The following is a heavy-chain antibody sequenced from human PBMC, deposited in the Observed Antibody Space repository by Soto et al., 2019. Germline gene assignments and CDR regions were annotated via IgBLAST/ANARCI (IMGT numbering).Heavy chain of an antibody. V-gene: IGHV4-61*01. D-gene: IGHD2-2*01. CDR2: IYYSGST. J-gene: IGHJ6*02. Sequence: SETLSLTCSVSGSSISIGTYYWGWIRQPPGKGLEWIGYIYYSGSTNYNPSLKSRVTISVDTSKNQFSLKLSSVTAADTAVYYCARVAVPAAFPRNNYYYGMDVWGQGTTVTVSS. CDR1: GSSISIGTYY. CDR3: ARVAVPAAFPRNNYYYGMDV.